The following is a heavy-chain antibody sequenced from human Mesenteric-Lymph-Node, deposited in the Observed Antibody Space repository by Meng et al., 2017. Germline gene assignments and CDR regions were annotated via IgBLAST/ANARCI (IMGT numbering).Heavy chain of an antibody. V-gene: IGHV3-20*04. CDR1: GFTFDDYG. CDR2: ISWNGGST. J-gene: IGHJ4*02. Sequence: VESGGGLVQPGGSLRLSCAASGFTFDDYGMSWVRQAPGKGLEWVSDISWNGGSTGYADSVKGRFTISRDNAKNSLHLQMNSLRAEDTALYFCARGQLAALDYWGQGTLVTVSS. CDR3: ARGQLAALDY.